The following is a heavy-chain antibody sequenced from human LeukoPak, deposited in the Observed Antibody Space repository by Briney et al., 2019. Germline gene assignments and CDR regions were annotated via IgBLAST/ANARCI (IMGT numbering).Heavy chain of an antibody. V-gene: IGHV3-30-3*01. Sequence: AGGSLRLSCAASGFTFSSYTMHWVRQAPGKGLEWVAVISYDGSNKYYADSVKGRFTISRDNAKNSLYLQMNSLRAEDTAVYYCARTPVADAFDIWGQGTMVTVSS. J-gene: IGHJ3*02. CDR3: ARTPVADAFDI. D-gene: IGHD6-19*01. CDR1: GFTFSSYT. CDR2: ISYDGSNK.